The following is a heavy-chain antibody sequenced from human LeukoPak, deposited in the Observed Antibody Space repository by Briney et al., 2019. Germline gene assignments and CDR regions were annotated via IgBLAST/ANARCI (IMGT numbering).Heavy chain of an antibody. CDR3: ARAFGGRNAEYFQH. J-gene: IGHJ1*01. CDR1: GFTFSGYW. Sequence: QAGGSLRLSCAASGFTFSGYWMSWVRQAPGKGLEWVANIKTDGSEKYYVDSVRGRFTISRDNAKNSLYLQMNSLRAEDTAVYYCARAFGGRNAEYFQHWGQGTLVTVSS. CDR2: IKTDGSEK. V-gene: IGHV3-7*01. D-gene: IGHD3-3*01.